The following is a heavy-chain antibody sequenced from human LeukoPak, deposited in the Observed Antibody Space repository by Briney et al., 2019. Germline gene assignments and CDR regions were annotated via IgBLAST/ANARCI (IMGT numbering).Heavy chain of an antibody. CDR3: ARGSGWYECYMDV. CDR2: IYTSGST. V-gene: IGHV4-61*02. Sequence: SETLSLTCTVSGGSISSGSYYWTWIRQPAGKGLEWIGRIYTSGSTNYTPSLKSRVTISVDTSKNQFSLKLSSVTAADTAVYYCARGSGWYECYMDVWGKGTTVTVSS. D-gene: IGHD6-19*01. J-gene: IGHJ6*03. CDR1: GGSISSGSYY.